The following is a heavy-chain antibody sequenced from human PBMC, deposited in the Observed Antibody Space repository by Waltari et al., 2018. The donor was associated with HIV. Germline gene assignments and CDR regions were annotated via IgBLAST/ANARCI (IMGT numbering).Heavy chain of an antibody. CDR2: NSPILGIA. CDR1: GGTFSSYA. V-gene: IGHV1-69*04. Sequence: QVQLVQSGAEVKKPGSSVKVSCKASGGTFSSYAISWVRQAPGQGIEWMGSNSPILGIANYAQKFQGRVTITADKPTSTAYMELISLRSEDTAVYYCARGIAVSYYYYGMDVWGQGTTVTVSS. D-gene: IGHD6-19*01. CDR3: ARGIAVSYYYYGMDV. J-gene: IGHJ6*02.